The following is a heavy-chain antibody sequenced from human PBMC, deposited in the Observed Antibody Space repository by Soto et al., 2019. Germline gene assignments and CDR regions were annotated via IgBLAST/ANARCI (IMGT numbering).Heavy chain of an antibody. V-gene: IGHV3-48*02. Sequence: EVQLVESGGGLVQPGGSLRLYCAASGFTFSSYSMTWVRQAPGKGLEWVSYISSSSSTIYYADSVKGRFTISRDNAKNSLYLQMNSLRDEDTAVYYCAREYIVGATPEGNWGQGTLVTVSS. CDR3: AREYIVGATPEGN. CDR1: GFTFSSYS. J-gene: IGHJ4*02. D-gene: IGHD1-26*01. CDR2: ISSSSSTI.